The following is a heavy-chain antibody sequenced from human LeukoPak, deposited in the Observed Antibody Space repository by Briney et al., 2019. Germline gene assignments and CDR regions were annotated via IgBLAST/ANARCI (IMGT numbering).Heavy chain of an antibody. D-gene: IGHD6-13*01. CDR2: IYYSGST. CDR1: GGSISGHH. J-gene: IGHJ3*02. CDR3: ARRDQVKAAAGTFDAFDI. V-gene: IGHV4-59*11. Sequence: SETLSLTCTVSGGSISGHHWTWIRQPPGKGLEWIGYIYYSGSTNYNPSLKSRVTISVDTSKNQFSLKLSSVTAADTAVYYCARRDQVKAAAGTFDAFDIWGQGTMVTVSS.